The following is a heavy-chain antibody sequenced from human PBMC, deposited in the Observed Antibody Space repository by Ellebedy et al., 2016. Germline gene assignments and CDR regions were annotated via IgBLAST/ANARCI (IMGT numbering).Heavy chain of an antibody. V-gene: IGHV6-1*01. CDR1: GDSVSSNIAA. CDR3: ARSGYYAEYFQH. J-gene: IGHJ1*01. Sequence: SETLSLTCAISGDSVSSNIAAWNWIRQSPSRGLEWLGRTYYRSKWYNDYAVSVKSRITINPDTSKNQFSLHLNSVTPEDTAVYYCARSGYYAEYFQHWGQGTLVTVSP. D-gene: IGHD3-22*01. CDR2: TYYRSKWYN.